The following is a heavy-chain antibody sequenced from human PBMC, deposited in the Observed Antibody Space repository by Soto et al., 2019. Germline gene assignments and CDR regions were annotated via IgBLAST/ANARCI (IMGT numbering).Heavy chain of an antibody. D-gene: IGHD3-10*01. CDR3: ARDQDYYGSGRPPAWFDP. CDR1: GGTFSSYA. V-gene: IGHV1-69*01. CDR2: IIPIFRTA. J-gene: IGHJ5*02. Sequence: QVQLVQSGAEVKKPGSSVKVSCKASGGTFSSYAISWVRQAPGQGLEWMGGIIPIFRTANYAQKFQGRVTITADEAKRTAYMELSSLRAEDTAVYYCARDQDYYGSGRPPAWFDPWGKGTLVTVSS.